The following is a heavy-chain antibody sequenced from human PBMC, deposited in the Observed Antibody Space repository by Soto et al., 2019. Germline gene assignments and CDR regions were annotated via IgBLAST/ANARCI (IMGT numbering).Heavy chain of an antibody. D-gene: IGHD4-17*01. J-gene: IGHJ3*02. CDR2: FDPEDGET. CDR3: ATHAFIDYPDAFDI. V-gene: IGHV1-24*01. CDR1: GYTLTELS. Sequence: ASVKVSCKVSGYTLTELSMHWVRQAPGKGLEWMGGFDPEDGETIYAQKFQGRVTMTEDTSTDTAYMELSSLRSEDTAVYYCATHAFIDYPDAFDIWGQRTMVTGSS.